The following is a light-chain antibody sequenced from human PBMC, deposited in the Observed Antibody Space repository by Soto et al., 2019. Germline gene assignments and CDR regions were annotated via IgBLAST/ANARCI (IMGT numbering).Light chain of an antibody. CDR3: QQYSKWPIT. CDR1: QSVNSN. CDR2: GAS. J-gene: IGKJ5*01. V-gene: IGKV3-15*01. Sequence: ETVMTQYPATPSVSPGERVTLSCRASQSVNSNLAWYQQKLGQAPRVLIFGASTRATGIPARFSGSGSGTEFSLTISSLQSEDFAVYYCQQYSKWPITFGQGTRLEI.